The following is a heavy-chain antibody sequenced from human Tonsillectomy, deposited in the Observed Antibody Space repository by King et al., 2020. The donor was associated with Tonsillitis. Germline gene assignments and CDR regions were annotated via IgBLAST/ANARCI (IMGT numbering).Heavy chain of an antibody. CDR3: AKHDHGDYYYYMDV. V-gene: IGHV3-23*04. CDR2: TSTSGATT. D-gene: IGHD4-17*01. Sequence: VQLVESGGGLVQPGGSLRLSCAASGITFSSYAMTWVRQAPGKGLEWVSATSTSGATTYYADSVRGRFTISRDNSKNTLYLQMNSLRAEDTAVYHCAKHDHGDYYYYMDVWGKGTTVTVSS. CDR1: GITFSSYA. J-gene: IGHJ6*03.